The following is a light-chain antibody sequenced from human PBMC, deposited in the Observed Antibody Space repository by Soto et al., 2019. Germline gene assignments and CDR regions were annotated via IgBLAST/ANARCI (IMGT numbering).Light chain of an antibody. Sequence: EIVMTQSPATLSVSPGERATLSCRTSQSIGMNLAWYQQRPGQAPRLLIYGASTRATGIPARFSGSGSGTDFTLNHSSLQSEDFAVYFCHQAHNWPPWTFGQGTTGEIK. CDR3: HQAHNWPPWT. CDR1: QSIGMN. V-gene: IGKV3-15*01. J-gene: IGKJ1*01. CDR2: GAS.